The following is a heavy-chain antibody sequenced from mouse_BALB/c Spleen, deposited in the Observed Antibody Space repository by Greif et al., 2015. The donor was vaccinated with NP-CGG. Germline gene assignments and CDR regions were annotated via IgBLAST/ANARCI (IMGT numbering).Heavy chain of an antibody. V-gene: IGHV1-66*01. CDR1: GYSFTSYY. D-gene: IGHD6-1*01. CDR2: IFPGSGNT. CDR3: ARSSGYYFDY. Sequence: QVQLQQSGPELVKPGASVKISCKASGYSFTSYYIHWVKQRPGQGLEWIGWIFPGSGNTKYNEKFKGKATLTAGTSSSTAYMQLSSLTSEDPAVYFCARSSGYYFDYWGQGTTLTVSS. J-gene: IGHJ2*01.